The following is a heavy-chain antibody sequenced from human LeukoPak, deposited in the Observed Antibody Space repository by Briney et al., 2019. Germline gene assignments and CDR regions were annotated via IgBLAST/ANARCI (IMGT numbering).Heavy chain of an antibody. V-gene: IGHV4-34*01. CDR1: GFTFSSNS. CDR3: ARDEAGPSKGFDP. Sequence: PGGSLRLSCAASGFTFSSNSMNWVRQPPGKGLEWIGEINHSGSTNYNPSLKSRVTISVDTSKNQFSLKLSSVIAADTAVYYCARDEAGPSKGFDPWGQGTLVTVSS. J-gene: IGHJ5*02. CDR2: INHSGST.